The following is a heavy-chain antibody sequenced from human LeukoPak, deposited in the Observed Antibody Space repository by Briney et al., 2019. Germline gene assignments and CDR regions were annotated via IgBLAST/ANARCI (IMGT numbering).Heavy chain of an antibody. CDR2: ISADGATT. CDR3: VSLHDSGIYD. CDR1: GFTFSTYW. V-gene: IGHV3-23*01. D-gene: IGHD3-10*01. Sequence: RSGGSLRLSCAASGFTFSTYWMNWYRQAPGKGLDWVSGISADGATTYYADSVKGRFTASRDNSKNTLYLQMNSLRVDDTAMYYCVSLHDSGIYDWGQGTLVTVSS. J-gene: IGHJ4*02.